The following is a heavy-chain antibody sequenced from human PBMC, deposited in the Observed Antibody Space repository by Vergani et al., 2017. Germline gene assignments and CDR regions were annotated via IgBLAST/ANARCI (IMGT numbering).Heavy chain of an antibody. CDR2: MDYSGST. Sequence: QVQLQESGPGLVKPSETLSLTCTVSGDSVISTDYHWGWIRQPPGKGLEWIGSMDYSGSTSYNPSLESRISISFETPKNQFSLRLTSVTAAATAVYYCASKRGACRAAYCHSYDFWGPGTLVGVFS. CDR3: ASKRGACRAAYCHSYDF. D-gene: IGHD2-15*01. J-gene: IGHJ4*02. V-gene: IGHV4-39*01. CDR1: GDSVISTDYH.